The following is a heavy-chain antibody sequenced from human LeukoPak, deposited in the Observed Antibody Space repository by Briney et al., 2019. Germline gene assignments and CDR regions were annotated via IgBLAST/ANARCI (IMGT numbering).Heavy chain of an antibody. J-gene: IGHJ4*02. D-gene: IGHD3-22*01. V-gene: IGHV3-23*01. CDR2: ISGSGGIT. Sequence: GGSLRLSCAASGFTFSGYAMNWVRQAPGRGLEWVTTISGSGGITYYADSVKGRFTISRDNSKNPLYLQMSSLRAEDTAVYFCAKGYYEILPGLQYWGQGTLVPVSS. CDR3: AKGYYEILPGLQY. CDR1: GFTFSGYA.